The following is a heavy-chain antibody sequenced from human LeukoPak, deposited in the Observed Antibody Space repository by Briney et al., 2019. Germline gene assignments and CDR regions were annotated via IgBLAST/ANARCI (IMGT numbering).Heavy chain of an antibody. V-gene: IGHV3-21*01. CDR1: GFTFSSYS. J-gene: IGHJ4*02. Sequence: PGGSLRLSCAASGFTFSSYSMNWVRQAPGKGLEWVSSISSSSSYIYYADSVKGRFTISRDNAKNSLYLQMNSLRAEDTAVYYCARDKVGATISYPYYFDYWGQGTLVTVSS. CDR3: ARDKVGATISYPYYFDY. CDR2: ISSSSSYI. D-gene: IGHD1-26*01.